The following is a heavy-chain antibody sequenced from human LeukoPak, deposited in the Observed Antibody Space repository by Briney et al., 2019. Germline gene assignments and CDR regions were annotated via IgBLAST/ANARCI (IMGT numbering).Heavy chain of an antibody. CDR2: INPNSGVT. Sequence: GASVKVSCKAFGYTFSGYSMHWVRQAPGQGLERMGRINPNSGVTYYAQKFQGRVTMTSDTSITTAYMELSSLTSDDTATYYCARDASNWSAFDSWGQGTLVIVSS. D-gene: IGHD1-20*01. J-gene: IGHJ5*01. CDR1: GYTFSGYS. V-gene: IGHV1-2*06. CDR3: ARDASNWSAFDS.